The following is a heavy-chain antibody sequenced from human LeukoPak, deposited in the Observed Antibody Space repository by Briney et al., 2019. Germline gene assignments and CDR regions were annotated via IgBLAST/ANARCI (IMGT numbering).Heavy chain of an antibody. J-gene: IGHJ5*02. Sequence: SETLSLTCTVSGGSISSYYWIWIRQPPGKGLEWIGYIYYSGSTNYNPSLKSRVTISVDTSKNQFSLKLSSVTAADTAVYYCARIYGGNSRLGFDPWGQGTLVTVSS. CDR2: IYYSGST. V-gene: IGHV4-59*01. D-gene: IGHD4-23*01. CDR3: ARIYGGNSRLGFDP. CDR1: GGSISSYY.